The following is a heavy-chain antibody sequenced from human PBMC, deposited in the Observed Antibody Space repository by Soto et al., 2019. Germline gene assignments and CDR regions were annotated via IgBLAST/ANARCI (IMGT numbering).Heavy chain of an antibody. CDR3: ARAGVATIYPGNNWFDP. J-gene: IGHJ5*02. CDR2: INHSGST. D-gene: IGHD5-12*01. CDR1: GGSFSGYY. V-gene: IGHV4-34*01. Sequence: PSEPLSLTCAVYGGSFSGYYWSWIRQRPGKGLEWIGEINHSGSTNYNPSLKSRVTISVDTSKNQFSLNLSSVTAADTAMYYCARAGVATIYPGNNWFDPWGQGTLVTVSS.